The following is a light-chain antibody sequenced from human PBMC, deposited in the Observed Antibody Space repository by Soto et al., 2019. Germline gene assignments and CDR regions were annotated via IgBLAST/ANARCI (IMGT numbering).Light chain of an antibody. Sequence: EIVLTQSPGTLSLSPGESATLSCRASQSIFSSYLAWYQQKPGQAPRLLIYGASSRATGIPDRFSGDGSGTDFTLKISRLAPEDFAVYYCQQYSLSPLTFGGGTKVEIK. CDR1: QSIFSSY. J-gene: IGKJ4*01. CDR3: QQYSLSPLT. CDR2: GAS. V-gene: IGKV3-20*01.